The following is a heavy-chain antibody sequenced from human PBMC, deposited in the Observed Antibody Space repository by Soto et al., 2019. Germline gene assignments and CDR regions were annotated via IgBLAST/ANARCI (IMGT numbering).Heavy chain of an antibody. CDR2: TCSRSEWYN. V-gene: IGHV6-1*01. D-gene: IGHD2-15*01. J-gene: IGHJ6*02. CDR1: GDSVSSSSAA. Sequence: QVQLQQSGPRLLKPSQTLSLTCAISGDSVSSSSAAWNWIRQSPSRGREWLGRTCSRSEWYNEYAVSVESRISVNPDTSKNVFSVELNSVPPEGTAVYYCGKQSGGSTTYRGLDVWGQGTPVTVSS. CDR3: GKQSGGSTTYRGLDV.